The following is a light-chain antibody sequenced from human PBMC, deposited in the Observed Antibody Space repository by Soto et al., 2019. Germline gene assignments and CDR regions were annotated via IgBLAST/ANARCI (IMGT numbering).Light chain of an antibody. V-gene: IGKV3-15*01. CDR3: QQYNNWWT. CDR1: QGVRRS. Sequence: EIMTTQPPATRAVSPGEGATLSCRASQGVRRSFAWYQEKPGQAPRLLIYSASTRATGIPARFSGSGSATEFPPTVSRLQSEDFAVYYCQQYNNWWTFGQGTKVDIK. CDR2: SAS. J-gene: IGKJ1*01.